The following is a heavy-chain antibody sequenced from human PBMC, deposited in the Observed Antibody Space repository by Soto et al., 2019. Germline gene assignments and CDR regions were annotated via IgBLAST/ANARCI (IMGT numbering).Heavy chain of an antibody. V-gene: IGHV1-69*13. CDR3: ASGIGITFGGVTREFDG. J-gene: IGHJ4*02. D-gene: IGHD3-16*01. CDR2: IIPLFGTP. Sequence: SVKVSCKASGGTFTSDAISLVRQAPVQGLEWMGRIIPLFGTPNYAQQFQGRVTIVAEESTSTVYMELNSLRSEDTAVYYCASGIGITFGGVTREFDGSGQRPLLTVSS. CDR1: GGTFTSDA.